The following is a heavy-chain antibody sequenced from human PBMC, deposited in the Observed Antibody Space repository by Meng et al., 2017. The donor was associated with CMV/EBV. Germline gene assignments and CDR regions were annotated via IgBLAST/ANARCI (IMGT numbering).Heavy chain of an antibody. CDR1: GFTFDDYA. J-gene: IGHJ4*02. D-gene: IGHD6-13*01. CDR3: AKDRGSWYGGLDY. Sequence: GKSLKISCAASGFTFDDYAMHWVRQAPGKGLEWVSGISWNSGSIGYADSVKGRFTISRDNAKNSLYLQMNSLRAEDTALYYCAKDRGSWYGGLDYWGQGTLVTVSS. V-gene: IGHV3-9*01. CDR2: ISWNSGSI.